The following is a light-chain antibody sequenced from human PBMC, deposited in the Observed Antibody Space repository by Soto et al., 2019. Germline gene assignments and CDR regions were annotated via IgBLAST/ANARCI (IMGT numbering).Light chain of an antibody. CDR1: SSDVGGYNY. Sequence: QSAPTQPASVSGSPGQSITISCTGTSSDVGGYNYVSWYQQHPGKAPKLVISQVTNRPSGVSNRFSGSKSGASGFLAISGLQSGDAADYYCAAWDDSLNGYVFGSGTKLTVL. CDR3: AAWDDSLNGYV. CDR2: QVT. J-gene: IGLJ1*01. V-gene: IGLV2-14*01.